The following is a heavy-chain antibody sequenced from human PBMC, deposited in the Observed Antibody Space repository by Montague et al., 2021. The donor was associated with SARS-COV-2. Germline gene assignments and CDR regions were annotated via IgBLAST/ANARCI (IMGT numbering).Heavy chain of an antibody. D-gene: IGHD3-16*01. J-gene: IGHJ4*02. CDR2: VFYNKGT. V-gene: IGHV4-59*08. Sequence: SETLSLTCTVSGVSVTDYYWCWIRQPPGKGREWVGDVFYNKGTNFNPSLKSRVAISVYTSKYQFSLSLTSVTAADTALSDCVRHTHYDGLDGPPDLWDQGTLVIVSS. CDR3: VRHTHYDGLDGPPDL. CDR1: GVSVTDYY.